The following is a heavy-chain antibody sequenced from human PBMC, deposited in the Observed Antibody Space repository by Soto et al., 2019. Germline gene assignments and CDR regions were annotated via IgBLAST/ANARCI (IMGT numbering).Heavy chain of an antibody. J-gene: IGHJ5*02. Sequence: GESLKISCKGSGYSFTSYWIGWVRQMPGKGLEWMGIIYPGDSDTRYSPSFQGQVTISADKSISTAYLQWSSLKASDTAMYYCARHTPQGSVDTAMVFSYNWFDPWGQGTLVTVSS. D-gene: IGHD5-18*01. CDR2: IYPGDSDT. V-gene: IGHV5-51*01. CDR3: ARHTPQGSVDTAMVFSYNWFDP. CDR1: GYSFTSYW.